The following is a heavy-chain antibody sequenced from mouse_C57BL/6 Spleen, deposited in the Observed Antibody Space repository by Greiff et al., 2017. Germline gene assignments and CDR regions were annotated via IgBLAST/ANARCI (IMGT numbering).Heavy chain of an antibody. D-gene: IGHD1-1*01. CDR2: IHPNSGST. Sequence: VQLQQPGAELVKPGASVKLSCKASGYTFTSYWMHWVKQRPGQGLEWIGMIHPNSGSTYYNEKFKSQATLTVDKSSSTAYMQLSSLTSEDSAVYYCASGGYGRAMDYWGQGTSVTVSS. CDR1: GYTFTSYW. J-gene: IGHJ4*01. V-gene: IGHV1-64*01. CDR3: ASGGYGRAMDY.